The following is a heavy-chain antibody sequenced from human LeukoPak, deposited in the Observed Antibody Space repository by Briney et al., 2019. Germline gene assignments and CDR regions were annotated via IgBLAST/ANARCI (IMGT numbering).Heavy chain of an antibody. CDR2: ISGSGGST. CDR1: GSTFSSYA. CDR3: ARDKEASSSWAEVIDY. J-gene: IGHJ4*02. V-gene: IGHV3-23*01. Sequence: GGSLRLSCAASGSTFSSYAMSWVRQAPGKGLEWVSAISGSGGSTFYADSVKGRFTISRDNSKNTLYLQMNSLRAEDTAVYYCARDKEASSSWAEVIDYWGQGTLVTVSS. D-gene: IGHD6-13*01.